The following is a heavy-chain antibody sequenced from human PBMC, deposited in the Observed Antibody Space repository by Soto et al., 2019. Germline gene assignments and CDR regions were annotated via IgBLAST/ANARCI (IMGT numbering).Heavy chain of an antibody. J-gene: IGHJ4*02. CDR1: GGSISSGGYY. V-gene: IGHV4-31*03. CDR2: IYYSGST. Sequence: SETLSLTCTVSGGSISSGGYYWSWIRQHPGKGLEWIGYIYYSGSTYYNPSLKSRVTISVDTSKNQFSLKLSSVTAADTAVYYCARRAVRGVHFDYWGQGTLVTVSS. CDR3: ARRAVRGVHFDY. D-gene: IGHD3-10*01.